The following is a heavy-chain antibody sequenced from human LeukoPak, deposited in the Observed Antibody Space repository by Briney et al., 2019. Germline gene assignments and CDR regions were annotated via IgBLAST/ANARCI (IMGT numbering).Heavy chain of an antibody. V-gene: IGHV1-58*01. CDR3: VAEGMVATYFYYYYFGMDV. D-gene: IGHD5-12*01. Sequence: GTSVRVSCKASGFTFTNSAVQWVRQARGQRLEWIGWIVVGSGNTNYAQKFQERVTITRDMSTSTAYMEVSSLRPEDTAVYYCVAEGMVATYFYYYYFGMDVWGQGTTVTVSS. J-gene: IGHJ6*02. CDR1: GFTFTNSA. CDR2: IVVGSGNT.